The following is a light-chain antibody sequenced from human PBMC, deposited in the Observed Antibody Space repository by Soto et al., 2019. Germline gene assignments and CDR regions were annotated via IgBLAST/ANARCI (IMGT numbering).Light chain of an antibody. V-gene: IGLV2-23*01. CDR3: CSYAGSSTYV. J-gene: IGLJ1*01. CDR1: SSDVGTYDL. CDR2: EGS. Sequence: QSALTQPASVSGSPGQSITISCTGTSSDVGTYDLVSWYQQHPGKAPILMIYEGSKRPSGVSNRFSGSKSGNTASLTISVLQGEDEAYYYCCSYAGSSTYVFGTGTKVTVL.